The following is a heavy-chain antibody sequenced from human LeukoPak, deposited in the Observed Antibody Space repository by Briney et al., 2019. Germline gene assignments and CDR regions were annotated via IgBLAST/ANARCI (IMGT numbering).Heavy chain of an antibody. Sequence: ASVKVSCKASGYTFTSYGISWVRQAPGQGLEWRGWISAYNGNTNYAQKLQGRVTMTTDTSTSTAYMELRSLRSDDTAVYYCARGPAGGYYGSGSYFDYWGQGTLVTVSS. CDR2: ISAYNGNT. V-gene: IGHV1-18*04. CDR3: ARGPAGGYYGSGSYFDY. D-gene: IGHD3-10*01. J-gene: IGHJ4*02. CDR1: GYTFTSYG.